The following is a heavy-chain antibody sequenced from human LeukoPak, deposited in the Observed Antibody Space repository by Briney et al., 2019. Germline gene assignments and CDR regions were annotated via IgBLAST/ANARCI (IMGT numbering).Heavy chain of an antibody. Sequence: SGGSLRLSRTASGFTFSSYAMNWVRQAPGKGLEWVSGIGAGGTFTYYADSVKGRFTISRDNSRNTLYLQMNSLRAEDTAVYFCARDLAAAATWFDPWGQGTLVTVSS. CDR1: GFTFSSYA. CDR2: IGAGGTFT. CDR3: ARDLAAAATWFDP. J-gene: IGHJ5*02. D-gene: IGHD6-13*01. V-gene: IGHV3-23*01.